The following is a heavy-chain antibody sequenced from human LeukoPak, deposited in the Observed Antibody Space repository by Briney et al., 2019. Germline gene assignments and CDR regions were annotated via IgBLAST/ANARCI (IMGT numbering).Heavy chain of an antibody. D-gene: IGHD3-16*02. J-gene: IGHJ4*02. V-gene: IGHV3-7*01. Sequence: PGGSLRLSCAASGFTFSSYAMSWVRQAPGKGLEWVAMIKEDGSEKYYVGSVKGRFTISRDNAKNSLFLQMNSLRAEDTAVYYCARDWPVSFDYWGQGTLVTVSS. CDR2: IKEDGSEK. CDR3: ARDWPVSFDY. CDR1: GFTFSSYA.